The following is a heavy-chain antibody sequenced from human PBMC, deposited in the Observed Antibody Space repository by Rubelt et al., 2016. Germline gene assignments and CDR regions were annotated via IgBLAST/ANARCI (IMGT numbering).Heavy chain of an antibody. CDR3: ARVRFGDSWFDP. D-gene: IGHD3-10*01. CDR2: IRAYNGNT. CDR1: GYTFTSYG. V-gene: IGHV1-18*01. J-gene: IGHJ5*02. Sequence: QVQLVPSGAEVKKPGASVKVSCKASGYTFTSYGISWGRQAPGQGLGGVGWIRAYNGNTNYAQKLQGRVTMTTDTSTSTAYMELRSLRSDDTAVYYCARVRFGDSWFDPWGQGTLVTVSS.